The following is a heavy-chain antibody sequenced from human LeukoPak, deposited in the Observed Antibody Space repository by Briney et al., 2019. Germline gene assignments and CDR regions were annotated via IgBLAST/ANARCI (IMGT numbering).Heavy chain of an antibody. D-gene: IGHD4-17*01. Sequence: GGSLRLSCAASGFTFDDYAMHWVRQAPGKGLEWVSGISWNSGCIGYADSVKGRFTISRDNAKNSLYLQMNSLRAEDTALYYCAKERLGSSGDYDYWGQGTLVTVSS. J-gene: IGHJ4*02. CDR3: AKERLGSSGDYDY. V-gene: IGHV3-9*01. CDR1: GFTFDDYA. CDR2: ISWNSGCI.